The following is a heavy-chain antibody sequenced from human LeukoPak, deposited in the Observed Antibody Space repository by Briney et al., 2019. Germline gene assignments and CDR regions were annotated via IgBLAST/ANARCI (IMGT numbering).Heavy chain of an antibody. V-gene: IGHV3-11*04. CDR2: ISNSGSTI. CDR3: ARDGRRESDAFDI. Sequence: GGSLRLSCAASGFTFGDYYMSWIRQAPGKGLEWVSYISNSGSTIYYADSVKGRFTISRDNAKNSLYLQMNSLRAEDTAVYYCARDGRRESDAFDIWGQGTMVTVSS. CDR1: GFTFGDYY. D-gene: IGHD1-1*01. J-gene: IGHJ3*02.